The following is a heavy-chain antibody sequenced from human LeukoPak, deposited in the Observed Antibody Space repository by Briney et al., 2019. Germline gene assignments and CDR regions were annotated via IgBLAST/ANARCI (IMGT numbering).Heavy chain of an antibody. Sequence: ASVKVSCKPLGYTFITSSIYWVRQAPGQRLEWLGWITVASGNTRYSENLQGRVTLTRDTSANTAYMELHNLKFEDTAVYYCVGGSLSYWGQGSLVTVSP. CDR2: ITVASGNT. CDR1: GYTFITSS. J-gene: IGHJ4*02. CDR3: VGGSLSY. V-gene: IGHV1-3*01.